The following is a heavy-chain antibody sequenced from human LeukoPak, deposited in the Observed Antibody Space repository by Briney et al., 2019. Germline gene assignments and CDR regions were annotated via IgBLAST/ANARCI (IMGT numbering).Heavy chain of an antibody. Sequence: GRSLRLSCAASGFTFSSYGMHWVRQAPGKGLEWVAVISYDGSNKYYADSVKGRFTISRDNSKNTLYLQMNSLRAEDTAVYYCAKDPLRYLSGYFDYWGKETLVTVSS. J-gene: IGHJ4*02. CDR3: AKDPLRYLSGYFDY. D-gene: IGHD3-9*01. CDR1: GFTFSSYG. CDR2: ISYDGSNK. V-gene: IGHV3-30*18.